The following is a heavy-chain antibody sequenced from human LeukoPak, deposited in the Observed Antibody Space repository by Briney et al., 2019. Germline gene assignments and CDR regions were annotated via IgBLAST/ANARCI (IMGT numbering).Heavy chain of an antibody. CDR1: GFTFSTYS. CDR3: ARDLYCSGGSCAGYSDY. Sequence: GGSLRLSCAASGFTFSTYSMNWVRQAPGKGLEWVSSISSGSSYIYYADSVKGRFTISRDNAKNSLYLQMNSLRAEDTAVYYCARDLYCSGGSCAGYSDYWGQGTLVTVSS. V-gene: IGHV3-21*01. J-gene: IGHJ4*02. D-gene: IGHD2-15*01. CDR2: ISSGSSYI.